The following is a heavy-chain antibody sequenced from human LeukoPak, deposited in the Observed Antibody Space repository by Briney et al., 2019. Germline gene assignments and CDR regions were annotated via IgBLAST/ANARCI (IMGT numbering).Heavy chain of an antibody. J-gene: IGHJ4*02. V-gene: IGHV1-69*02. CDR3: ARVPEGRDGYNYGFN. Sequence: SVKVSCKASGGSFSSYTISWVRQAPGQGLEWMGRIIPILGIANYAQKFQGRVTITADKSTSTAYMELSSLRSEDTAVYYCARVPEGRDGYNYGFNWGQGTLVTVSS. CDR2: IIPILGIA. CDR1: GGSFSSYT. D-gene: IGHD5-24*01.